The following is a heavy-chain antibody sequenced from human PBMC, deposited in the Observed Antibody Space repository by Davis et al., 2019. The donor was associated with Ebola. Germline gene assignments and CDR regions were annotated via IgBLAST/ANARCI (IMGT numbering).Heavy chain of an antibody. Sequence: GESLKTSCAASGFISSSYAMHWVRQAPGKGLEWVAVIPYDGSNKYYADSVKGRFTISRDNSKNTLYLQMNSLRAEDTAVYYCARDHGYCSGGSCYSSYFDYWGQGTLVTVSS. CDR3: ARDHGYCSGGSCYSSYFDY. J-gene: IGHJ4*02. V-gene: IGHV3-30-3*01. CDR2: IPYDGSNK. CDR1: GFISSSYA. D-gene: IGHD2-15*01.